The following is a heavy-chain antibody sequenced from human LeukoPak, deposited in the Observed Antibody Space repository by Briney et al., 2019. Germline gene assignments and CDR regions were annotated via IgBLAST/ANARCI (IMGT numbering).Heavy chain of an antibody. J-gene: IGHJ4*02. Sequence: SETLSLTCGVSGGSFSDYYWTWIRQPPGKGLEWIGEINHVGVTNYSPSLESRVTISVDTSKKQFSLQLRSVTAADTAVYYCATIMSTWAVGGTDYWGQGTLVTVSS. D-gene: IGHD6-19*01. CDR1: GGSFSDYY. CDR3: ATIMSTWAVGGTDY. V-gene: IGHV4-34*01. CDR2: INHVGVT.